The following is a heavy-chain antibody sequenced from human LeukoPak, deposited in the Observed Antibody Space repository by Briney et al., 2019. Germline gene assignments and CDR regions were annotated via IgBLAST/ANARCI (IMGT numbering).Heavy chain of an antibody. V-gene: IGHV3-23*01. CDR2: ISGSGGST. J-gene: IGHJ4*02. D-gene: IGHD3-22*01. CDR3: AYVGITMIVVVPRFDY. Sequence: GGSLRLSCAASGFTFSSYAMSWVRQAPGKGLEWVSAISGSGGSTYYADSVKGRFTISRDNSKNTLYLQMNSLRAEDTAVYYCAYVGITMIVVVPRFDYWGQGTLVTVSS. CDR1: GFTFSSYA.